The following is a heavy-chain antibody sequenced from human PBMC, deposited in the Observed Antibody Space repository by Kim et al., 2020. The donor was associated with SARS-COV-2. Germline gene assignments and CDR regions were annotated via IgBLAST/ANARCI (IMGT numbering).Heavy chain of an antibody. CDR1: GFTFSTYA. V-gene: IGHV3-23*01. J-gene: IGHJ4*02. D-gene: IGHD6-19*01. CDR3: AKPPPAYDNGWYTYHFDY. Sequence: GGSLRLSCVASGFTFSTYAMNWVRQAPGKGLQWVSTISGSGGTTYYADPVKGRFTISRDNSKSTLYLQMNSLRAEDTAIYYCAKPPPAYDNGWYTYHFDYWGQGSLVTVSS. CDR2: ISGSGGTT.